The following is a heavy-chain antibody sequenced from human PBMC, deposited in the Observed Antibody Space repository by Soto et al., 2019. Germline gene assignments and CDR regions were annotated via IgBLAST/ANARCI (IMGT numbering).Heavy chain of an antibody. V-gene: IGHV4-39*01. CDR3: ARTQGITTFNWFDP. J-gene: IGHJ5*02. Sequence: PSETLSLTCTVSDGSISNSGYYWGWIRQSPEKGLEWIGSSYYSGTTYYNPSLKSRVTISVDTSKSQFSLKLSSVTAADTAVYYCARTQGITTFNWFDPWGQGTLVTVSS. D-gene: IGHD3-3*01. CDR2: SYYSGTT. CDR1: DGSISNSGYY.